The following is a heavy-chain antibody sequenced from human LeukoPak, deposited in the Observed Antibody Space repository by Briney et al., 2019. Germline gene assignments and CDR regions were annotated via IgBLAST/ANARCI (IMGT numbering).Heavy chain of an antibody. V-gene: IGHV4-59*01. CDR2: IYYSGST. D-gene: IGHD3-22*01. Sequence: KPSETLSLTCTVSGGSISSYYWSWIRQPPGKGLEWIGYIYYSGSTNYNPSLKSRVTISVDTPKNQFSLKLTSVTAADTAVYYCARADSSGDYGIEYWGQGTLVTVSS. CDR3: ARADSSGDYGIEY. J-gene: IGHJ4*02. CDR1: GGSISSYY.